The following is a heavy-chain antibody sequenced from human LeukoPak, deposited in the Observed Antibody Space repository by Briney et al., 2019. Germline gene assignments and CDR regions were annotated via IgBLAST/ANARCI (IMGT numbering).Heavy chain of an antibody. Sequence: PGGSLRLSCAASGFTVSSNYMSWVRQAPGEGLEWVSVIYSGGTTYYADSVKGRFTISRDNAKNSLYLQMNSLRAEDTAVYYCARDWDIVVVPDSPPGDAFDIWGQGTMVTVSS. CDR3: ARDWDIVVVPDSPPGDAFDI. J-gene: IGHJ3*02. CDR1: GFTVSSNY. D-gene: IGHD2-15*01. V-gene: IGHV3-53*01. CDR2: IYSGGTT.